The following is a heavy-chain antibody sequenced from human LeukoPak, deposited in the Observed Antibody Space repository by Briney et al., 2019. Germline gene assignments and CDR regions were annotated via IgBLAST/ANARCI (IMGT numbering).Heavy chain of an antibody. CDR2: LYYSRTT. V-gene: IGHV4-39*01. D-gene: IGHD3-10*01. J-gene: IGHJ4*02. CDR1: GGSISSGSHH. Sequence: PSETLSLTCTVSGGSISSGSHHWGWFRQSPGKGLEWIGSLYYSRTTYYNPSLNSRVTISVVTSKNQFSLQLNSVTAADTAVYYCARHDGRGGNTMVALDSWGQGSLVTVSS. CDR3: ARHDGRGGNTMVALDS.